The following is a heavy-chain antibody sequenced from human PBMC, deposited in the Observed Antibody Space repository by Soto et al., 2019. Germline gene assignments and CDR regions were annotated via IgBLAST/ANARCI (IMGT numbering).Heavy chain of an antibody. CDR3: ARYYCSTDTCYYFDY. CDR1: VGSISNYY. Sequence: PSETLSLTCTVSVGSISNYYWSWIRQTPGKGLEWIGYIYFSGSTNYNPSLKSRVSFSVDTSKNQFSLKLSSVTAADTAVYYCARYYCSTDTCYYFDYWGQGTLVTVSS. D-gene: IGHD2-2*01. V-gene: IGHV4-59*01. CDR2: IYFSGST. J-gene: IGHJ4*02.